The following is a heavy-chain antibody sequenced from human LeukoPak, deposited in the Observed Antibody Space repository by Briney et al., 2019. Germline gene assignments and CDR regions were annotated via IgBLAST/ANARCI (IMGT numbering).Heavy chain of an antibody. V-gene: IGHV3-21*01. Sequence: PGGSLRLSCAASGFTFSSYSMNWVRQAPGKGLEWVSSISSSSSYIYYADSVKGRFTISRDNAKNSLYLQMNSLRAEDTAVYYCARDSSQYCSSTSCYASYWGQGTLVTVSS. D-gene: IGHD2-2*01. CDR3: ARDSSQYCSSTSCYASY. CDR1: GFTFSSYS. J-gene: IGHJ4*02. CDR2: ISSSSSYI.